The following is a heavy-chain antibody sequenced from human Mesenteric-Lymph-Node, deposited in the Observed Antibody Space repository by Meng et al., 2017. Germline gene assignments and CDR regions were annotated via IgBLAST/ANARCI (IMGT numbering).Heavy chain of an antibody. J-gene: IGHJ4*02. Sequence: SETLSLTCAVSGGSISSSNWWSWVRQPPGKGLEWIGEIYHSGSTYYNPSLKSRVTISVDTSKNQFSLKLSSVTAADTAVYYCARDSSGWYGYWGQGTLVTVSS. CDR2: IYHSGST. CDR1: GGSISSSNW. CDR3: ARDSSGWYGY. V-gene: IGHV4-4*02. D-gene: IGHD6-19*01.